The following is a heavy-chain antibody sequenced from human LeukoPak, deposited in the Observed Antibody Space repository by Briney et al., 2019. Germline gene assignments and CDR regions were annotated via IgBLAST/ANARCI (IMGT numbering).Heavy chain of an antibody. D-gene: IGHD5-12*01. Sequence: GGSLRLSCAASGFTFSSYAVSWVRQAPGKGLEWVSAISGSGGSTYYADSVKGRFTTSRDNSKNTLYLQMNSLRAEDTAVYYCAKDLVVATGSDYWGQGTLVTVSS. CDR2: ISGSGGST. J-gene: IGHJ4*02. CDR3: AKDLVVATGSDY. CDR1: GFTFSSYA. V-gene: IGHV3-23*01.